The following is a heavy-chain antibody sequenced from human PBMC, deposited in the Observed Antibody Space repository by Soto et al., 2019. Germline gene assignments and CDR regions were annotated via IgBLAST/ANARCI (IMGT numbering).Heavy chain of an antibody. CDR1: GGTFSSYS. Sequence: QVQLVQSGAEVKKPGSSVKVSCKASGGTFSSYSINWVRQAPGQGLEWMGEIIPFFGTANYAQKFQGRVTITADESTSTAYLELSSLRSEDTAVYYCARAGGRHSGGIDYWGQGTLVTVSS. D-gene: IGHD1-26*01. V-gene: IGHV1-69*01. J-gene: IGHJ4*02. CDR3: ARAGGRHSGGIDY. CDR2: IIPFFGTA.